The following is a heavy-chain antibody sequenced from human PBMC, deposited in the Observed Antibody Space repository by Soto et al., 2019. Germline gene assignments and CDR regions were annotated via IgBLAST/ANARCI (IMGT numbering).Heavy chain of an antibody. D-gene: IGHD2-2*01. V-gene: IGHV1-18*04. Sequence: ASVKVSRKASGYTFTSYGISWVRQAPGQGLEWMGWISAYNGNTNYAQKLQGRVTMTTDTSTSTAYMELRSLRSDDTAVYYCARVVVVPAADYYYYGMDVWGQGTTVTVSS. CDR3: ARVVVVPAADYYYYGMDV. CDR2: ISAYNGNT. CDR1: GYTFTSYG. J-gene: IGHJ6*02.